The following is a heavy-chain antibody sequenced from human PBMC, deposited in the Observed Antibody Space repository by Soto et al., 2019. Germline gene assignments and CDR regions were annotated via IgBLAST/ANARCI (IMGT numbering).Heavy chain of an antibody. Sequence: SETLSLTCTVSGGSISSYYWSWIRQPPGKGLEWIGYIYYSGSTNYNPSLKSRVTISVDTSKNQFSLKLSSVTAADTAVYYCARVSGQKDYYYYYMDVWGKGTTVTVSS. CDR2: IYYSGST. J-gene: IGHJ6*03. CDR1: GGSISSYY. CDR3: ARVSGQKDYYYYYMDV. V-gene: IGHV4-59*08.